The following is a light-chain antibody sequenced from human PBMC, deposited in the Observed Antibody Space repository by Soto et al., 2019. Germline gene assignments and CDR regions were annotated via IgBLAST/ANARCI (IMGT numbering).Light chain of an antibody. CDR1: QSISSW. V-gene: IGKV1-5*03. CDR2: KAS. J-gene: IGKJ1*01. CDR3: QHYNSYSEA. Sequence: DIQMTQSPSTLSASVADRVTTTCRASQSISSWLAWYQQKPGKAPRLLIYKASTLKSGVPSRFSGSGSGTEFTLTISSLQPDDFATYYCQHYNSYSEAFGQGTKVDI.